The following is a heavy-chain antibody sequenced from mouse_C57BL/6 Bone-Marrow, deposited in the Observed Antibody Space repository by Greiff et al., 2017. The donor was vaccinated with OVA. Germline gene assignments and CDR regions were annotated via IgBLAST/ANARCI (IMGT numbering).Heavy chain of an antibody. Sequence: QVTLKVSGPGLLQSSQTLSLTCSFSGFSLNTSNMGVSWIRQPSGKGLEWLAHIYWDDDKRYNPSLKSRLTISKHTSRNQVFLKITSVDTTDTATYYCARWGSYGTRDYYALDSWGQGDSVTVSS. CDR3: ARWGSYGTRDYYALDS. CDR1: GFSLNTSNMG. V-gene: IGHV8-12*01. CDR2: IYWDDDK. J-gene: IGHJ4*01. D-gene: IGHD1-1*01.